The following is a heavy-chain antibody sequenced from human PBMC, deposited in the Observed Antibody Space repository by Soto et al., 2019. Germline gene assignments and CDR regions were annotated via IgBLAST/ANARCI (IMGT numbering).Heavy chain of an antibody. Sequence: SETLSLTCTVSGGSISSYYWSWIRQPPGKGLEWIGYIYYSGSTNYNPSLKSRVTISVDTSKNQFSLKLSSVTAADTAVYYCARSSTALVHGTRDPRPAEFLSWRQGPLVTAPQ. CDR2: IYYSGST. CDR1: GGSISSYY. V-gene: IGHV4-59*01. J-gene: IGHJ5*02. D-gene: IGHD5-18*01. CDR3: ARSSTALVHGTRDPRPAEFLS.